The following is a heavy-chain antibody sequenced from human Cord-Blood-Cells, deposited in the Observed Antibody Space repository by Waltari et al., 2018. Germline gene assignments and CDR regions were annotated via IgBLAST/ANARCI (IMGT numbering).Heavy chain of an antibody. V-gene: IGHV3-30*03. D-gene: IGHD4-4*01. J-gene: IGHJ4*02. CDR1: GFTFSSYG. CDR2: ISYDGSNK. Sequence: ASGFTFSSYGMHWVRQAPGKGLEWVAVISYDGSNKYYADSVKGRFTISRDNSKNTLYLQMNSLRAEDTAVYYCVTSTDFDYWGQGTLVTVSS. CDR3: VTSTDFDY.